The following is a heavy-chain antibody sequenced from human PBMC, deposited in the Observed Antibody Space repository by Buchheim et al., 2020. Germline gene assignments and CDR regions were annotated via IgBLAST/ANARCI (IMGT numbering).Heavy chain of an antibody. CDR3: ARGQKKRVVTTRTSYYYMDV. CDR1: GGTFSSYA. D-gene: IGHD4-23*01. V-gene: IGHV1-8*02. CDR2: MNPNSGNT. Sequence: QVQLVQSGAEVKKPGSSVKVSCKASGGTFSSYAISWVRQAPGQGLEWMGWMNPNSGNTGYAQKFQGRVTMTRNTSISTAYMELSSLRSEDTAVYYCARGQKKRVVTTRTSYYYMDVWGKGTT. J-gene: IGHJ6*03.